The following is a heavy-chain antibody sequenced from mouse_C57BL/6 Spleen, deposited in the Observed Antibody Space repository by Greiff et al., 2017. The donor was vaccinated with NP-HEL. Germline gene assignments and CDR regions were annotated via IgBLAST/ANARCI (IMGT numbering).Heavy chain of an antibody. V-gene: IGHV1-82*01. D-gene: IGHD1-1*01. CDR2: IYPGDGDT. Sequence: VQLQQSGPELVKPGASVKISCKASGYAFSSSWVNWVKQRPGKGLEWIGRIYPGDGDTNYNGKFKGKATLTADKSSSTAYMQLSSLTSEDSAVYFCATSTVVAYNAMDYWGQGTSVTVSS. J-gene: IGHJ4*01. CDR3: ATSTVVAYNAMDY. CDR1: GYAFSSSW.